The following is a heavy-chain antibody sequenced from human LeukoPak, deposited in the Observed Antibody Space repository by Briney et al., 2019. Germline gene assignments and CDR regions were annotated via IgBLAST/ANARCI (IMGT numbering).Heavy chain of an antibody. V-gene: IGHV1-2*02. CDR1: GYTFTGYY. CDR2: INPNSGGT. Sequence: ASVKVSCKASGYTFTGYYMHWVRQAPGQGLEWMGWINPNSGGTNYAQKLQGRVTMTTDTSTSTAYMELRSLRSDDTAVYYCARVGLRFLEWLSLPPYYYYGMDVWGQGTTVTVSS. CDR3: ARVGLRFLEWLSLPPYYYYGMDV. D-gene: IGHD3-3*01. J-gene: IGHJ6*02.